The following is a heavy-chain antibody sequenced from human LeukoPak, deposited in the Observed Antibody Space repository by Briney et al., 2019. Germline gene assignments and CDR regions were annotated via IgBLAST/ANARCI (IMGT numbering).Heavy chain of an antibody. Sequence: GRSLRLSCAASGFTFSRNAMHWVRQARGKGLEWVAVISYDGSHKYYVDPVKGRFTISRDNSKNTLYLQMNSLRAEDTAVYYCARDLSPYDFWSGYSNYMDVWGKGTTVTVSS. D-gene: IGHD3-3*01. CDR3: ARDLSPYDFWSGYSNYMDV. J-gene: IGHJ6*03. CDR2: ISYDGSHK. CDR1: GFTFSRNA. V-gene: IGHV3-30-3*01.